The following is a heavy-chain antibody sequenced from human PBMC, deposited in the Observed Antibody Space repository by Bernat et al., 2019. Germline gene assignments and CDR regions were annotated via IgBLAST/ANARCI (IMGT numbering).Heavy chain of an antibody. CDR2: INTNTGNP. J-gene: IGHJ3*02. Sequence: QVQLVQSGSELKKPGASVKVSCKASGYTFTSYAMNRVRQAPGQGLEWMRWINTNTGNPTYAQGFTGRFVLYLDTSVSTAYMQISSLKAEDTAVYYCARFPSDHFGVVIKEAFDIWGQGTMVTVSS. D-gene: IGHD3-3*01. V-gene: IGHV7-4-1*02. CDR1: GYTFTSYA. CDR3: ARFPSDHFGVVIKEAFDI.